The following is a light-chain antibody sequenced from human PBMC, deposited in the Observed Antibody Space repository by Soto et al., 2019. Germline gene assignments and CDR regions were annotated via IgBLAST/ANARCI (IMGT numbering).Light chain of an antibody. Sequence: DIQMTQSPSSLSASVGDRVTITCRASQGLSNYLAWYQQKPGKDPDLLIYAASTLQSGVPSRFSGSGSGTDFTPTISSLQPEDAATYYFLEYNSARHGTCGQWTKLEIK. CDR2: AAS. J-gene: IGKJ1*01. V-gene: IGKV1-27*01. CDR3: LEYNSARHGT. CDR1: QGLSNY.